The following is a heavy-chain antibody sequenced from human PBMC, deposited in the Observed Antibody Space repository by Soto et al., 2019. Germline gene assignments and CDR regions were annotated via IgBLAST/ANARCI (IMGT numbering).Heavy chain of an antibody. CDR2: ISESGST. CDR1: GQSFSGHS. CDR3: ARGSGIVALPGELEDVNYDF. Sequence: QVQLQLWGAGLVKPSETLSLSCAVYGQSFSGHSWAWIRQPPGKGLEWIGEISESGSTYYNPSLKSRVTISTDTSKNQFSLKLNSVTAADTAAYFCARGSGIVALPGELEDVNYDFWGQGTLVNVSS. V-gene: IGHV4-34*01. J-gene: IGHJ4*02. D-gene: IGHD1-1*01.